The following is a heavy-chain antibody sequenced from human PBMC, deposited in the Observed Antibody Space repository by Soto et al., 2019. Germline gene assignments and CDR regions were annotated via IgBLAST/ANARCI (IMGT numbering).Heavy chain of an antibody. CDR3: ARSPWYYDFNWFDP. Sequence: SETRSLTCTVSGGSISSYYWSWIRQPPGKGLEWIGYIYYSGSTNYNPSLKSRVTISVDTSKNQFSLKLSSVTAADTAVYYCARSPWYYDFNWFDPWGQATLVTVSS. CDR1: GGSISSYY. J-gene: IGHJ5*02. D-gene: IGHD3-3*01. V-gene: IGHV4-59*01. CDR2: IYYSGST.